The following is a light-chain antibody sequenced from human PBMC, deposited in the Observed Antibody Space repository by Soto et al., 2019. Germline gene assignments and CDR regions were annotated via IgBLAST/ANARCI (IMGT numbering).Light chain of an antibody. CDR3: QQYGSSGT. J-gene: IGKJ1*01. CDR1: QSVSSSY. Sequence: EIVMTQSPTILSLSPGERATLSCRASQSVSSSYLAWYQQKPGQAPRLLIYGASSRATGIPDRFSGSGSGTDFTLTISRLEPEDFAVYYCQQYGSSGTFGQGTKVDIK. CDR2: GAS. V-gene: IGKV3-20*01.